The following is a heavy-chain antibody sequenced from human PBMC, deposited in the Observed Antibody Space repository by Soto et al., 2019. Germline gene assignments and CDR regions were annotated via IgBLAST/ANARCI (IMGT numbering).Heavy chain of an antibody. V-gene: IGHV3-7*01. D-gene: IGHD3-3*01. CDR2: INQDGSEK. J-gene: IGHJ4*02. CDR3: ARDGAYHDFWSGYYGY. Sequence: LSLTCAAAGFTFSSHWMNWVRQTPGKGLEWVANINQDGSEKYYVDSVKGRFTMSRDNAKNSLYLQMNSLRAEDTAVYYCARDGAYHDFWSGYYGYWGQGTLVTVSS. CDR1: GFTFSSHW.